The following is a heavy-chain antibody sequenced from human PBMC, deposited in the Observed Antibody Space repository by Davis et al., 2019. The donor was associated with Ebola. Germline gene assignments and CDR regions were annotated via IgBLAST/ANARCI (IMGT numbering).Heavy chain of an antibody. CDR1: GGSISSYY. V-gene: IGHV4-59*08. Sequence: MPSETLSLTCTVSGGSISSYYWSWIRQPPGKGLEWFGYIYYSGSTNYNPSLKSRVTISVDTSKNQFSLRLSSVTAADTAVYYCTGGRGAFDIWGQGTLVTVSS. CDR3: TGGRGAFDI. CDR2: IYYSGST. D-gene: IGHD1-26*01. J-gene: IGHJ3*02.